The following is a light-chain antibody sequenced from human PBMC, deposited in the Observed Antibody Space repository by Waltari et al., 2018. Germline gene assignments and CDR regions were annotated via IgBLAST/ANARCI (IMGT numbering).Light chain of an antibody. Sequence: EIVMTQSPATLSVSPGERATLSCRASQSVSSNLAWYQQKPGQAPMLLIYGASTRATGIPARFSGSGSGTEFTLTISSLQSEDFAVYYCQQYNNWPVTFGPGTKVDIK. CDR3: QQYNNWPVT. V-gene: IGKV3-15*01. CDR2: GAS. CDR1: QSVSSN. J-gene: IGKJ3*01.